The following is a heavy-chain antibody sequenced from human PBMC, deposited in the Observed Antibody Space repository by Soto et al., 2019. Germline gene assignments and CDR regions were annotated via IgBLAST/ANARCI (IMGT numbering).Heavy chain of an antibody. CDR1: GYSFTSYW. CDR2: IDPSDSYT. J-gene: IGHJ4*02. CDR3: ARHPYYYDSSGYGKVDY. Sequence: PGESLKISCKGSGYSFTSYWISWVRQMPGKGLEWMGRIDPSDSYTNYSPSFQGHVTISADKSISTAYLQWSSLKASDTAMYYCARHPYYYDSSGYGKVDYWGQGTLVTVSS. D-gene: IGHD3-22*01. V-gene: IGHV5-10-1*01.